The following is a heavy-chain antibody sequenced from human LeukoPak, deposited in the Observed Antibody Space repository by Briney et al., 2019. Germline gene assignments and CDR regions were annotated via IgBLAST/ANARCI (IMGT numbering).Heavy chain of an antibody. CDR2: IIPIFGTP. CDR3: ASAAIDREYFQH. CDR1: GGTFSSYT. V-gene: IGHV1-69*13. J-gene: IGHJ1*01. Sequence: SVKVSCKASGGTFSSYTINWVRQAPGQGLEWMGGIIPIFGTPKYAQKFQGRVTITADESTSTAYMELSSLRSEDTVVYYCASAAIDREYFQHWGQGTLVTVSS. D-gene: IGHD2-2*01.